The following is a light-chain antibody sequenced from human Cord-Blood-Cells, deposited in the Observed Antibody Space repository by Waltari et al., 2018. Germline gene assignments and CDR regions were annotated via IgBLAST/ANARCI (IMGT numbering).Light chain of an antibody. J-gene: IGLJ1*01. CDR2: SNN. CDR1: SSNIGSNT. Sequence: QSVLTQPPSASGTPGQRVTIACSVSSSNIGSNTVNWYQQLPGTAPKLLIYSNNQRPSGVHDRFSGSKSGTSASLAISGLQSEDEADYYWAAWDDSLNGYVFGTGTKVTVL. V-gene: IGLV1-44*01. CDR3: AAWDDSLNGYV.